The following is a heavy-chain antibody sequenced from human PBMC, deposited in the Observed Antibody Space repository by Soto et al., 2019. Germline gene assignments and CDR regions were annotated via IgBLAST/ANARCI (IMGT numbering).Heavy chain of an antibody. V-gene: IGHV3-7*04. CDR3: ARAPGYGDFRGAFAG. J-gene: IGHJ3*01. D-gene: IGHD4-17*01. CDR1: GFTFSSYW. Sequence: EVQLVESGGGLVQPGGSLRLSCEASGFTFSSYWMSWVRQAPGKGLELVANIKQDGSEKYYVDSVKGRFTISRDKPKTSLHLQMNSLRAEEAAVCYFARAPGYGDFRGAFAGWGQGAMVTVSS. CDR2: IKQDGSEK.